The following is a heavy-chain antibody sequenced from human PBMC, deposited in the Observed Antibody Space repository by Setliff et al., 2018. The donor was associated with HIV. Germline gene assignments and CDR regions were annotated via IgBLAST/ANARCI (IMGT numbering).Heavy chain of an antibody. CDR2: IYTSGST. CDR3: ARLVVRGVIINLYAFDI. J-gene: IGHJ3*02. D-gene: IGHD3-10*01. CDR1: GGSISSYY. V-gene: IGHV4-4*09. Sequence: KTSETLSLTCTVSGGSISSYYWSWIRQPPGKGLEWIGYIYTSGSTNYNPSLKSRVTISVDTSKNQFSLKLSSVTAADTAVYYCARLVVRGVIINLYAFDIWGQGTMVTVSS.